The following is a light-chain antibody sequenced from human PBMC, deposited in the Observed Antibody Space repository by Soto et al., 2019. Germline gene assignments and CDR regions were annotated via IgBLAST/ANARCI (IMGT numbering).Light chain of an antibody. CDR2: GAS. Sequence: EIVMTRSPATLSVSPGDRATLSCRASQGLGSNLVWYQHKPGQAPRLLIYGASTRATGIPVRFSGSGSGTEFTPTISSLQSEDFAVYYCQQYNNWPRTFGQGTKVEIK. CDR1: QGLGSN. CDR3: QQYNNWPRT. V-gene: IGKV3-15*01. J-gene: IGKJ1*01.